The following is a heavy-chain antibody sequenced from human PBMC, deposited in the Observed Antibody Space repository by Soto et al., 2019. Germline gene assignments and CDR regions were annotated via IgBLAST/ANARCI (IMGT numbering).Heavy chain of an antibody. CDR3: AKDYKKLNRIAAAGIGGFDY. CDR1: GDSIKTHY. D-gene: IGHD6-13*01. J-gene: IGHJ4*02. Sequence: PSETLSLTCNVTGDSIKTHYWSWIRQPPGKGLEWIGYIYYSGSTLYNPSLKRRVTISVDTAKNQFSLRLNSLTAADTAVYYCAKDYKKLNRIAAAGIGGFDYWGQGTLVTASS. CDR2: IYYSGST. V-gene: IGHV4-59*11.